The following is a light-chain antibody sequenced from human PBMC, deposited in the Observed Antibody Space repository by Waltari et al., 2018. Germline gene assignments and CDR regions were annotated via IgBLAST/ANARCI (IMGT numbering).Light chain of an antibody. V-gene: IGKV3-15*01. J-gene: IGKJ1*01. Sequence: EIAMTQSPATLSVSPGERATLSCRASQSVVSNLAWYQQKPGQAPRLLITGPSTRATGSAARFSGSGSGRECTLAISSMQSEELAVYYGQQYNNWQWTFGQGTKVEIK. CDR2: GPS. CDR3: QQYNNWQWT. CDR1: QSVVSN.